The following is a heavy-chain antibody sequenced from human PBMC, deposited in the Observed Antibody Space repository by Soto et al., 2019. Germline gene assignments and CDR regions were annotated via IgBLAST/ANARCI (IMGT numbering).Heavy chain of an antibody. CDR1: GFTFSRIA. V-gene: IGHV3-30-3*01. CDR3: ARPTVRTFFHALDH. D-gene: IGHD4-17*01. CDR2: ISSDGSSK. Sequence: QVQLVESGGGVVQPGRSLTLSCAASGFTFSRIAMHWVRQAPGKGLVWVAVISSDGSSKLYGDSVKGRFIVTRDNPKNSLNLQMSSLRVDDTAVSYCARPTVRTFFHALDHCGQGDLVTVSS. J-gene: IGHJ4*02.